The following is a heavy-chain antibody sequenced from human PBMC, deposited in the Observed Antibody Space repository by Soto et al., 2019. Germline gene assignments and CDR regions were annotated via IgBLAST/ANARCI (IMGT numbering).Heavy chain of an antibody. J-gene: IGHJ6*02. CDR3: ARDRTGIVGATGYYYYGMDV. D-gene: IGHD1-26*01. CDR2: ISSSSSYI. V-gene: IGHV3-21*01. CDR1: GFTFSSYS. Sequence: PGGSLRLSCAASGFTFSSYSMNWVRQAPGKGLEWVSSISSSSSYIYYADSVKGRFTISRDNAKNSLYLQMNSLRAEGTAVYYWARDRTGIVGATGYYYYGMDVWGQGTTVTVS.